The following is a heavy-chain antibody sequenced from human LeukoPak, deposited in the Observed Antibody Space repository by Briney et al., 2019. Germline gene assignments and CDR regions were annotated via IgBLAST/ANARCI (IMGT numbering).Heavy chain of an antibody. CDR1: GGSISSGGYY. CDR3: ARRVFNYYDSSGYYFRSTYAFDI. CDR2: IYYSGST. D-gene: IGHD3-22*01. V-gene: IGHV4-31*03. Sequence: SQTLSLTCTVSGGSISSGGYYWSWIRQHPGKGLEWIGYIYYSGSTYYNPSLKSRVTISIDTSKNQFSLKLSSVTAADTAVYYCARRVFNYYDSSGYYFRSTYAFDIWGQGTMVTVSS. J-gene: IGHJ3*02.